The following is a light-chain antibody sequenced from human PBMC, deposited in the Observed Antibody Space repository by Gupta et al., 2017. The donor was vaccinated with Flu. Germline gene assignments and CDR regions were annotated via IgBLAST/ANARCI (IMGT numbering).Light chain of an antibody. CDR3: QEDNGYWA. V-gene: IGKV1-5*03. Sequence: ITCRASQSISSWVSWYQQKPGKAPKLLIYKASTLETGVPSRFSGSGFGTEFTLTISRLQPDDFATYYCQEDNGYWAFGQGTKVEIK. CDR1: QSISSW. CDR2: KAS. J-gene: IGKJ1*01.